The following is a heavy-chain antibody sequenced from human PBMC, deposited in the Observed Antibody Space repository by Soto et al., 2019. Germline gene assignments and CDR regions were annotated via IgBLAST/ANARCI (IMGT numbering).Heavy chain of an antibody. CDR3: AKDPPLWSDRNWFDP. J-gene: IGHJ5*02. V-gene: IGHV3-23*01. D-gene: IGHD3-3*01. CDR1: GFTFSNYA. CDR2: ISGSGGST. Sequence: PGGSLRLSCAASGFTFSNYAMSWVRQAPGKGLEWVSGISGSGGSTYYADSVKGRFTISRDNSKNTLYLQMNSLRAEDTAVYYCAKDPPLWSDRNWFDPWGQGTLVTSPQ.